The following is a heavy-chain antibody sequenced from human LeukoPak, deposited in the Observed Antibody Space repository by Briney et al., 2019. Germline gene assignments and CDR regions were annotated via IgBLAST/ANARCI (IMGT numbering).Heavy chain of an antibody. CDR1: GFTFGDYA. J-gene: IGHJ4*02. CDR3: TRDRDYYGSGSLLPTDY. V-gene: IGHV3-49*03. D-gene: IGHD3-10*01. Sequence: GGSLRLSCTASGFTFGDYAMSWFRQAPGKGLEWVGFIRSKAYGGTTEYAASVKGRFTISRDDSKSIAYLQMNSLKTEDTAVYYCTRDRDYYGSGSLLPTDYWGQGTLVTVSS. CDR2: IRSKAYGGTT.